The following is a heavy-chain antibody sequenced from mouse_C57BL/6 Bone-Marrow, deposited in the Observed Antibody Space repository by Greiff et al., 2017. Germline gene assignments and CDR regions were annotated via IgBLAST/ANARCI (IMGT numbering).Heavy chain of an antibody. CDR2: IYPRSGNT. Sequence: VQLVESGAELARPGASVKLSCKASGYTFTSYGISWVKQRTGQGLEWIGEIYPRSGNTYYNEKFKGKATLTADKSSSTAYMELRSLTSEDSAVYFCARLRVYYYGSSFAWFAYWGQGTLVTVSA. D-gene: IGHD1-1*01. J-gene: IGHJ3*01. CDR3: ARLRVYYYGSSFAWFAY. CDR1: GYTFTSYG. V-gene: IGHV1-81*01.